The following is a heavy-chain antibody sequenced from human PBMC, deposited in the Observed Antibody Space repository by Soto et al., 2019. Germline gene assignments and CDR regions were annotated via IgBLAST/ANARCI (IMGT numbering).Heavy chain of an antibody. V-gene: IGHV4-39*01. J-gene: IGHJ4*02. CDR3: ARRRGAYCGGDCYPFFVY. D-gene: IGHD2-21*02. CDR1: GGSISSSSYY. Sequence: PSETLSLTCTVSGGSISSSSYYWGWIRQPPGKGLEWIGSIYYSGSTYYNPSLKSRVTISVDTSKNQFSLELSSVTAADTAVYYCARRRGAYCGGDCYPFFVYWGQGTLVTVSS. CDR2: IYYSGST.